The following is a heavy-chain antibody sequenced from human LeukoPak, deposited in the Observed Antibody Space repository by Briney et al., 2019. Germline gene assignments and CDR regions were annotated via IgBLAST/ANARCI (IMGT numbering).Heavy chain of an antibody. D-gene: IGHD6-13*01. CDR2: FDPEDGET. J-gene: IGHJ5*02. V-gene: IGHV1-24*01. Sequence: ASVKVSCKVSGYTLTELSMHWVRQAPGKGLEWVGGFDPEDGETIYAQKLQGRVTMTTDTSTSTAYMELRSLRSDDTAVYYCAMYSSSWYLGWFDPWGQGTLVTVSS. CDR1: GYTLTELS. CDR3: AMYSSSWYLGWFDP.